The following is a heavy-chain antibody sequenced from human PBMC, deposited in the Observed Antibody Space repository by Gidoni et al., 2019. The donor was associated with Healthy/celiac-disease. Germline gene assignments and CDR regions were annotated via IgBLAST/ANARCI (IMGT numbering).Heavy chain of an antibody. CDR3: AKASPHYYASSAPFSDY. J-gene: IGHJ4*02. V-gene: IGHV3-30*18. CDR1: GCTFSSYG. CDR2: ISYDGSNK. Sequence: QVQLVESGGGVVRPGRSLSLSWAASGCTFSSYGMAWFRQAPGKGPGCVAVISYDGSNKYYAASVKGRFTIYRDTSKSTLYLPMNSLRAEDTAVYYCAKASPHYYASSAPFSDYWGQGTLVTVSS. D-gene: IGHD3-22*01.